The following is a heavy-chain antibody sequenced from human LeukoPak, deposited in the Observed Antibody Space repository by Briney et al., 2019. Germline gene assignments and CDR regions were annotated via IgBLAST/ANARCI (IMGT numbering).Heavy chain of an antibody. CDR1: GFTFDDYG. CDR2: ITWNGANT. D-gene: IGHD1-26*01. V-gene: IGHV3-20*04. J-gene: IGHJ4*02. Sequence: PGGSLRLSCAASGFTFDDYGMNWVRQAPGKGLEWVSTITWNGANTGYADSVKGRFTISRDNAKSSLSLQMNSLSPEDTALYYCAKDIGDYWGQGTLVTVSS. CDR3: AKDIGDY.